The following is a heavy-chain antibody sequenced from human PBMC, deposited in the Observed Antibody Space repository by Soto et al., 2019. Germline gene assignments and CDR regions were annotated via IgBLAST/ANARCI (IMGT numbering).Heavy chain of an antibody. J-gene: IGHJ5*02. CDR2: IIPIFGTA. CDR1: GGNFSSYA. CDR3: SSASLYISSRYCLDP. Sequence: SVKVSCKASGGNFSSYAISWVRQAPGQGLEWMGGIIPIFGTANYAQKFQGRVTITADKSTSTAYMELSSLRSEDTAVNYCSSASLYISSRYCLDPWGQGTLVTVSS. V-gene: IGHV1-69*06. D-gene: IGHD6-13*01.